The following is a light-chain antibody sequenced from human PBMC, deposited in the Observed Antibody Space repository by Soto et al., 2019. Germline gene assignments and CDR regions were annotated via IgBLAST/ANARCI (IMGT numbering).Light chain of an antibody. CDR3: QRYNNSPLT. Sequence: MTPSPSTLSVSPGEGAPLSCGASQGIGDTLAWYQHKPGQTPRLLIYDTSTRATGVPARFSGSRSGTEFTLTINSLQSEDVAVYYCQRYNNSPLTFGGGTKVDIK. CDR2: DTS. CDR1: QGIGDT. V-gene: IGKV3-15*01. J-gene: IGKJ4*01.